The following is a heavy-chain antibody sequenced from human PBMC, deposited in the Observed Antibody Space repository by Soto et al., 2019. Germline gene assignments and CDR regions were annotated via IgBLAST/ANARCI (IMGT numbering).Heavy chain of an antibody. J-gene: IGHJ6*02. Sequence: SETLSLTCTVSGGSISSSSYYWGWIRQPPGKGLEWIGSIYYSGSTYYNPSLKSRVTISVDTSKNQFSLKLSSVTAAVTAVYYCARDLWGYCGTDCYPLDVWGQGTTVT. CDR1: GGSISSSSYY. CDR2: IYYSGST. CDR3: ARDLWGYCGTDCYPLDV. D-gene: IGHD2-21*02. V-gene: IGHV4-39*02.